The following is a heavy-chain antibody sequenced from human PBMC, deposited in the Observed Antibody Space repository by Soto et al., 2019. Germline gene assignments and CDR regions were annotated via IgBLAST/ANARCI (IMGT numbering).Heavy chain of an antibody. CDR2: ISVYNGNT. V-gene: IGHV1-18*01. Sequence: QVHLVQSGDEVKKPGAAVKVSCKASGYSFSSHGIGWVRQAPGQGLEWMGWISVYNGNTNYAQRSQGRVTLTTDTSTSTAYMELRSLRSDDTAVYYCARAGASVFYYYYYMDVWAKGTTVTVSS. CDR3: ARAGASVFYYYYYMDV. D-gene: IGHD3-16*01. CDR1: GYSFSSHG. J-gene: IGHJ6*03.